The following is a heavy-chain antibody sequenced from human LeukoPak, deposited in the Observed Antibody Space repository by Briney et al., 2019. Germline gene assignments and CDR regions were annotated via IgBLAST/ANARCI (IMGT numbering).Heavy chain of an antibody. J-gene: IGHJ6*03. V-gene: IGHV1-18*04. CDR1: GYTFTSYY. CDR3: ARARIITGYYMDV. CDR2: ISAYNGNT. D-gene: IGHD3-22*01. Sequence: ASVKVSCKASGYTFTSYYMHWVRQAPGQGLEWMGWISAYNGNTNYAQKLQGRVTMTTDTSTSTAYMELRSLRSDDTAVYYCARARIITGYYMDVWGKGTTVTVSS.